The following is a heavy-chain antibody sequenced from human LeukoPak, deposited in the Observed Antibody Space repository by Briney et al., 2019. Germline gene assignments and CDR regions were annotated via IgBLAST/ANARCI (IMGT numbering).Heavy chain of an antibody. CDR2: IYTSGST. CDR3: ARLWQFQFDY. V-gene: IGHV4-61*02. J-gene: IGHJ4*02. Sequence: SETLSLTCTVSGGSISSGSYYWSWIRQPAGKGLEWIGRIYTSGSTNYNPSLKSRVTISVDTSKNQFSLKLSSVTAADTAVYYCARLWQFQFDYWGQGTLVTVSS. CDR1: GGSISSGSYY. D-gene: IGHD2-21*01.